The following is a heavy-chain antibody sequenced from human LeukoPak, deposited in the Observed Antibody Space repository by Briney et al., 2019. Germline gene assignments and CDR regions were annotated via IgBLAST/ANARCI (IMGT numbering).Heavy chain of an antibody. CDR2: ISGSGGST. Sequence: GGSLRLSCAASGFTFSSYWMSWVRQAPGKGLEWVSAISGSGGSTYYADSVEGRFTISRDNSKNTLYLQMNSLRAEDTAVYYCAKPGDYVGDYWGQGTLVTVSS. CDR3: AKPGDYVGDY. CDR1: GFTFSSYW. D-gene: IGHD4-17*01. J-gene: IGHJ4*02. V-gene: IGHV3-23*01.